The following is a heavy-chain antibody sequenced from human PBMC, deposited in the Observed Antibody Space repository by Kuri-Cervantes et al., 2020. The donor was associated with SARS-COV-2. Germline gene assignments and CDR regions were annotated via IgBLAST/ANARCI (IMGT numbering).Heavy chain of an antibody. CDR1: GFPFSSYW. CDR3: ARAGITGTTFYVDY. D-gene: IGHD1-7*01. J-gene: IGHJ4*02. CDR2: IKQDGSEK. V-gene: IGHV3-7*05. Sequence: GESLKIPWAASGFPFSSYWMSWVRQAPGKGLEWVANIKQDGSEKYYVDSVKGPFTISRDNAQYSLYLQMNSLRAEDTAVYYCARAGITGTTFYVDYWGQGTLVTVSS.